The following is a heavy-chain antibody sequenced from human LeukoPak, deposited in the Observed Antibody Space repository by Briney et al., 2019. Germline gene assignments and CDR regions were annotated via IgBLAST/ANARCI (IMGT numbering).Heavy chain of an antibody. CDR1: GFTFSSYG. V-gene: IGHV3-30*18. J-gene: IGHJ4*02. CDR3: AKGDPLVDY. CDR2: ISYDGSNK. Sequence: GGSLRLSCAASGFTFSSYGMHWVRQAPGKGLEWVAVISYDGSNKYYADSVKGRFTISRDNSKNTLYLQMNGLRAEDTAVYYCAKGDPLVDYWGQGTLVTVSS. D-gene: IGHD6-6*01.